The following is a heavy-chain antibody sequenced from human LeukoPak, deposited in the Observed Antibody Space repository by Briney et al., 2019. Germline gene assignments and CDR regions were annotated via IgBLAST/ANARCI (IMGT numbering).Heavy chain of an antibody. V-gene: IGHV4-38-2*02. Sequence: PSETLSLTCIVSGHSIISDYYWGWIRQPPGKGLEWIGSIYHSGSTYYNPSLKSQVTISVDTSKTQFSLRLSSVTAADTAVYYCARIPVWKAQGFDYWGQGTLVTVSS. CDR2: IYHSGST. CDR1: GHSIISDYY. J-gene: IGHJ4*02. D-gene: IGHD1-1*01. CDR3: ARIPVWKAQGFDY.